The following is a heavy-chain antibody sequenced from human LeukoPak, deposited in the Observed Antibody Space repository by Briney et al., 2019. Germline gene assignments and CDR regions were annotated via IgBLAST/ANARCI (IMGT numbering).Heavy chain of an antibody. CDR2: INPHSGGT. CDR1: GYTFTGYY. J-gene: IGHJ4*02. Sequence: ASVKVSCKASGYTFTGYYFHWVRQAPGQGLEWMGWINPHSGGTNYAQKFQDRVTMTRDTSISTAYMELSRLRSDDTAVYYCAREAEYSSPSDFDYWGQGTLVTVSS. CDR3: AREAEYSSPSDFDY. V-gene: IGHV1-2*02. D-gene: IGHD6-6*01.